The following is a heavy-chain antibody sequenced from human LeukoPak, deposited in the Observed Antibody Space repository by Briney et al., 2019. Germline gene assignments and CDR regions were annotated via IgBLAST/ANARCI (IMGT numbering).Heavy chain of an antibody. D-gene: IGHD5-12*01. J-gene: IGHJ4*02. CDR3: AKMTGGYDWRYFDY. Sequence: ASVKVSCKASGYTFTGYYMHWVRQAPGQGLEWMGWINPNSGGTNYAQKFQGRVTMTRDTSISTAHMELSRLRSDDTAVYYCAKMTGGYDWRYFDYWGQGTLVTVSS. CDR1: GYTFTGYY. V-gene: IGHV1-2*02. CDR2: INPNSGGT.